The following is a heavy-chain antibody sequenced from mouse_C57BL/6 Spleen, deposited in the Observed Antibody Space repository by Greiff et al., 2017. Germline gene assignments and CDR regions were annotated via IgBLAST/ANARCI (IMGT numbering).Heavy chain of an antibody. V-gene: IGHV1-82*01. D-gene: IGHD1-1*01. J-gene: IGHJ3*01. CDR3: ARGSTVVEEWFAY. CDR2: IYPGDGDT. Sequence: LVESGPELVKPGASVKISCKASGYAFSSSWMNWVKQRPGKGLEWIGRIYPGDGDTNYNGKFKGKATLTADKSSSTAYMQLSSLTSEDSAVYFCARGSTVVEEWFAYWGQGTLVTVSA. CDR1: GYAFSSSW.